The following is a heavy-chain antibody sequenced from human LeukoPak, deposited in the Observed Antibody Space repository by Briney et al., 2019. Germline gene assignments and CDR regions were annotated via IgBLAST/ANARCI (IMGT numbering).Heavy chain of an antibody. CDR1: GFTFSSYS. Sequence: GGSLRLSCAASGFTFSSYSMNCVPQSPGKGLECVSYISSSSSTIYYADSVNGRFTISRDNAKNSLYLQMNSLRAEDTAVYYCATIVATTTKDYWGQGTLVTVSS. CDR3: ATIVATTTKDY. J-gene: IGHJ4*02. D-gene: IGHD5-12*01. CDR2: ISSSSSTI. V-gene: IGHV3-48*01.